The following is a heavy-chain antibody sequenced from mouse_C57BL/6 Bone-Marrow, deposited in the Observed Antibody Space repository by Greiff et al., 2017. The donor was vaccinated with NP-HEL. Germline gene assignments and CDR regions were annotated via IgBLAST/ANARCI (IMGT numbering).Heavy chain of an antibody. CDR2: IYPSDSET. CDR3: ARSVYYYGSSYAMDY. J-gene: IGHJ4*01. V-gene: IGHV1-61*01. Sequence: VQLQQPGAELVRPGSSVKLSCKASGYTFTSYWMDWVKQRPGQGLEWIGNIYPSDSETHYNQKFKDKATLTVDKSSSTAYMTLSSLTSEDSAVYYCARSVYYYGSSYAMDYWGQGTSVTVSS. D-gene: IGHD1-1*01. CDR1: GYTFTSYW.